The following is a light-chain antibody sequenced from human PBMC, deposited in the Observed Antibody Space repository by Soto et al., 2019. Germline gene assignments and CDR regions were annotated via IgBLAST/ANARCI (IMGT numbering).Light chain of an antibody. V-gene: IGKV3-20*01. CDR2: ATS. CDR3: QQYGSSPRT. J-gene: IGKJ1*01. CDR1: QSVSSDY. Sequence: IVLTQSPGTLSLSPGERATLSCRASQSVSSDYLAWYQQKPGQAPRLLIYATSSRATGIPDRFSGSGSGTDFTLTISRLEPEDFAVYYCQQYGSSPRTFGQGTKVEIK.